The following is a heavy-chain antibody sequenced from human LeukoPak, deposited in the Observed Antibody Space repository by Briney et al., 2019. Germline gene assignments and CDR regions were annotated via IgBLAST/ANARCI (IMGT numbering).Heavy chain of an antibody. J-gene: IGHJ1*01. D-gene: IGHD3-22*01. V-gene: IGHV4-39*01. CDR3: ARRRYYDSSGYLE. CDR2: IYYSGRT. Sequence: PSETLSLTCTIFGDSVSRSDSYWDWIRQPPGKGLEWIGTIYYSGRTYYSPSLKSRVTLSVDMSNNQFSLTLSSVTAAVTALYFCARRRYYDSSGYLEWGQGTLVTVSS. CDR1: GDSVSRSDSY.